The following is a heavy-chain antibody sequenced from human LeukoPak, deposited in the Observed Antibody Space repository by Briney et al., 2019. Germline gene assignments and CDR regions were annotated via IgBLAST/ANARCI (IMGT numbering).Heavy chain of an antibody. CDR3: AKASVTTVIRGAFDI. CDR2: ISGSGGST. Sequence: AGGSLRLSCAASGFTFSSYAMSWVRQAPGKGLEWVSAISGSGGSTYYADSVKGRFTISRDNSRNTLYLQMNSLRAEDTAVYYCAKASVTTVIRGAFDIWGQGTMVTVSS. J-gene: IGHJ3*02. D-gene: IGHD4-17*01. CDR1: GFTFSSYA. V-gene: IGHV3-23*01.